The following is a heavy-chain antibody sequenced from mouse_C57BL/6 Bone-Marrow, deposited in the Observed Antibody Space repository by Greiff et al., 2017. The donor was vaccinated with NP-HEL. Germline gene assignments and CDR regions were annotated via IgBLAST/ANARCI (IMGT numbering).Heavy chain of an antibody. V-gene: IGHV1-82*01. J-gene: IGHJ1*03. CDR2: IYPGDGDT. D-gene: IGHD1-1*01. Sequence: QVQLQQSGPELVKPGASVKISCKASGYAFSSSWMNWVKQRPGKGLEWIGRIYPGDGDTNSNGKFKGKATLTADKSSSTAYMQLSSLTSEDSAVYFCARKITTVVYFDVWGTGTTVTVSS. CDR3: ARKITTVVYFDV. CDR1: GYAFSSSW.